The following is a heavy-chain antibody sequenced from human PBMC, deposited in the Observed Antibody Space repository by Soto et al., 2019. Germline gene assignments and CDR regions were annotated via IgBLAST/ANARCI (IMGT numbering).Heavy chain of an antibody. J-gene: IGHJ6*02. CDR3: ARSQGGSSSLDIYYYYYYGMDV. CDR1: GGTFSSYA. CDR2: IIPIFATA. V-gene: IGHV1-69*01. Sequence: QVQLVQSGAEVKKPGSSVKVSCKAPGGTFSSYAISWVRQAPGQGLEWMGGIIPIFATAKYAQKFQGRVTITANESTSTGYMELSSLRSEATAVYYCARSQGGSSSLDIYYYYYYGMDVWGQGTTVTVSS. D-gene: IGHD2-15*01.